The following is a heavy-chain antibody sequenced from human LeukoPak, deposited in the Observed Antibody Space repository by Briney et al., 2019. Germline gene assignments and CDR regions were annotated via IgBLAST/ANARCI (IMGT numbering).Heavy chain of an antibody. Sequence: SETLSLTCTVSGGSISSGGYYWSWIRQHPGKGLEWIGYIYYSGSTYYNPSLKSRVTISVDTSKNQFSLKLSSVTAADTAVYYCARLPGIAVADWGQGTLVTVSS. CDR2: IYYSGST. J-gene: IGHJ4*02. D-gene: IGHD6-19*01. CDR1: GGSISSGGYY. V-gene: IGHV4-31*03. CDR3: ARLPGIAVAD.